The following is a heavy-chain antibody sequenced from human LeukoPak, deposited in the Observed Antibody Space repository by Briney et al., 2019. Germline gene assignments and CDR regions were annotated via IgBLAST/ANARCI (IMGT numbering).Heavy chain of an antibody. J-gene: IGHJ4*02. CDR3: ARDREQWLAFDY. V-gene: IGHV3-21*01. CDR2: ISSSSSYI. Sequence: GGSLSLSCAASGFTFSSYSMNWVRQAPGKGLEWVSSISSSSSYIYYADSVKGRFTISRDNAKNSLYLQMNSLRAEDTAVYYCARDREQWLAFDYWGQGTLVTVSS. CDR1: GFTFSSYS. D-gene: IGHD6-19*01.